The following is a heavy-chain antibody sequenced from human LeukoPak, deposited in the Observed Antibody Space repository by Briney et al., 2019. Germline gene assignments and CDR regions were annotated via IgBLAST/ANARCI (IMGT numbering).Heavy chain of an antibody. CDR3: ARSIAAAGTAAFQH. CDR2: INPNSGGT. J-gene: IGHJ1*01. D-gene: IGHD6-13*01. Sequence: SVKVSCKASGYTFTGYYMHWVRQAPGQGLEWMGWINPNSGGTNYAQKFQGWVTMTRDTSISTAYMELSRLRSDDTAVYYCARSIAAAGTAAFQHWGQGTLVTVSS. CDR1: GYTFTGYY. V-gene: IGHV1-2*04.